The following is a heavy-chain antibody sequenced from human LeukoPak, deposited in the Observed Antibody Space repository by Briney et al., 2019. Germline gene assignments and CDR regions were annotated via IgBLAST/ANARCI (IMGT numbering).Heavy chain of an antibody. CDR3: ARGGIKRTMIVEVSWYFDL. Sequence: SSETLSLTCAVYGGSFSGYYWSWIRQPPGKGLEWIGEINHSGTTNYNPSLKSRVTISVDTSKNQFSLKLSSVTAADTAVYYCARGGIKRTMIVEVSWYFDLWGRGTLVTVSP. CDR1: GGSFSGYY. V-gene: IGHV4-34*01. J-gene: IGHJ2*01. D-gene: IGHD3-22*01. CDR2: INHSGTT.